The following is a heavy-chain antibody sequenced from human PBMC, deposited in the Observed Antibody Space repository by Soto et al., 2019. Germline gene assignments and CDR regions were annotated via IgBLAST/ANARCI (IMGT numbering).Heavy chain of an antibody. V-gene: IGHV1-69*13. D-gene: IGHD3-22*01. CDR3: ATYKYDTSGYYYWFDP. CDR1: GGTLSSYG. J-gene: IGHJ5*02. CDR2: LIPISGTA. Sequence: SVKVSCKASGGTLSSYGISWVRQAPGQGLEWMGGLIPISGTANYELKFQGRVTITADGSTSTAYVELRSLRSEDTAVYYCATYKYDTSGYYYWFDPWGQGTLVTVSS.